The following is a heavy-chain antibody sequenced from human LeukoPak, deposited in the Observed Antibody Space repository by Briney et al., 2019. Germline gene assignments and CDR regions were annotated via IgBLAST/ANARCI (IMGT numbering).Heavy chain of an antibody. D-gene: IGHD2-15*01. J-gene: IGHJ6*02. Sequence: GRSLRLSCAASGCTFDDYAMHWVRQAPGKGLELDSGISWNSGSIGYADSVQGRFTISRDNAKNSLYLQMNSLRAEDTALYYCAKDIGYCSGGSCYYYYYGMDVWGQGTTVTVSS. V-gene: IGHV3-9*01. CDR3: AKDIGYCSGGSCYYYYYGMDV. CDR1: GCTFDDYA. CDR2: ISWNSGSI.